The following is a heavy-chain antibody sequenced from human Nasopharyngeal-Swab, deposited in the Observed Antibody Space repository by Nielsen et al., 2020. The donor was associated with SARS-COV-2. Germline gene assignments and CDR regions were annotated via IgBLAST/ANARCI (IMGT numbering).Heavy chain of an antibody. CDR2: ISGSGGST. V-gene: IGHV3-23*01. J-gene: IGHJ4*02. Sequence: WIRKPPGKGLEWVSAISGSGGSTYYADSVKGRFTISRDNSKNTLYLQMNSLRAEDTAVYYCAKLDSSGWLLFDYWGQGTLVTVSS. CDR3: AKLDSSGWLLFDY. D-gene: IGHD6-19*01.